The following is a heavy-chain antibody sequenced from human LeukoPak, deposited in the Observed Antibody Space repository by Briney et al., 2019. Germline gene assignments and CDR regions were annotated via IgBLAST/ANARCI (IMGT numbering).Heavy chain of an antibody. CDR1: GGTFSSYA. J-gene: IGHJ5*02. CDR3: ASAEHCSSTSCYGFDP. CDR2: IIPIFGTA. Sequence: SVTVSCKASGGTFSSYAISWVRQAPGQGLEWMGGIIPIFGTANYAQKFQGRVTITADESTSTAYMELSSLRSEDTAVYYCASAEHCSSTSCYGFDPWGQGTLVTVSS. D-gene: IGHD2-2*01. V-gene: IGHV1-69*13.